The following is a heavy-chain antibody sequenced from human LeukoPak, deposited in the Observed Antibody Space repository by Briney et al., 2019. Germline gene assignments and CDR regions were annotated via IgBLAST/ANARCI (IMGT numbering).Heavy chain of an antibody. V-gene: IGHV1-24*01. CDR3: AAGRPYSLLDY. Sequence: ASVKVSCTVSGSSLTELSLYWVRQVPGKGLEWMGGFDVIDAKTFYAQKFQGRVTMTEDSSTDTAYMELSGLRSDDTAFYYCAAGRPYSLLDYWGQGTLLTVSS. CDR1: GSSLTELS. D-gene: IGHD5-18*01. CDR2: FDVIDAKT. J-gene: IGHJ4*02.